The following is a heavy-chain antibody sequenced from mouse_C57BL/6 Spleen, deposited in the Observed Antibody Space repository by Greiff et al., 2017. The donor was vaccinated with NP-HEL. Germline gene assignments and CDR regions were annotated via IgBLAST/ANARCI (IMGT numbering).Heavy chain of an antibody. CDR2: INPNNGGT. CDR1: GYTFTDYY. CDR3: ARFYDGYLYYYAMDY. V-gene: IGHV1-26*01. J-gene: IGHJ4*01. D-gene: IGHD2-3*01. Sequence: EVQLQQSGPELVKPGASVKISCKASGYTFTDYYMNWVKQSHGKSLEWIGDINPNNGGTSYNQKFKGKATLTVDKSSSTAYMELRSLTSEDSAVYYCARFYDGYLYYYAMDYWGQGTSVTVSS.